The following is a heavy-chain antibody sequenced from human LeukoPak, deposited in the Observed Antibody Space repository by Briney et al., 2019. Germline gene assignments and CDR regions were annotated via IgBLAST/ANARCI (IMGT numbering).Heavy chain of an antibody. D-gene: IGHD3-3*01. V-gene: IGHV4-30-4*08. CDR1: GGSISSGDYY. CDR2: IYYSGST. CDR3: ARGDFWSGSIDY. J-gene: IGHJ4*02. Sequence: MPSETLSLTCTVSGGSISSGDYYWSWIRQPPGKGLEWIGYIYYSGSTYYNPSLKSRVTISVHTSKNQFSLKLSSVTAADTAVYYCARGDFWSGSIDYWGQGTLVTVSS.